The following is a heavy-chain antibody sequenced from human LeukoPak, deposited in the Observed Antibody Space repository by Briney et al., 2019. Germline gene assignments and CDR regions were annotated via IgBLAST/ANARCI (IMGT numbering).Heavy chain of an antibody. V-gene: IGHV3-30-3*02. CDR3: AELGITMIGGV. D-gene: IGHD3-10*02. J-gene: IGHJ6*04. Sequence: GGSLRLSCAESGFTLSSSAMRWGREAPGEGLGRGAVISFAGSNKYYAASVKGGFTISRDNSRTTLYLKLNSLRAEDTAVYSCAELGITMIGGVWDKGPTVTISS. CDR2: ISFAGSNK. CDR1: GFTLSSSA.